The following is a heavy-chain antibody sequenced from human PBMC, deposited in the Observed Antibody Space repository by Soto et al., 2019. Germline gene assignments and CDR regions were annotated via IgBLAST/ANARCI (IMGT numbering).Heavy chain of an antibody. Sequence: QVHLVQSGAEVKKPGSSVKVSCKTSGGSFNNYAVSWVRQAPGQGLEWMGGIIPNFDTPNYAQKFQDRVTIIADESTSTVSMELRSLRSNYTAVYYCAVAMVREILIFESSGMHVWGQGTTVIVSS. J-gene: IGHJ6*02. CDR3: AVAMVREILIFESSGMHV. D-gene: IGHD3-10*01. V-gene: IGHV1-69*01. CDR1: GGSFNNYA. CDR2: IIPNFDTP.